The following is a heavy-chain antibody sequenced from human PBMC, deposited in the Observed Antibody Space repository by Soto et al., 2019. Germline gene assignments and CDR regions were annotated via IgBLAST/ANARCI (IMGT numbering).Heavy chain of an antibody. J-gene: IGHJ4*02. D-gene: IGHD3-3*01. Sequence: TLSLTCTVSGGSISSGGYYWSWIRQHPGKGLEWIGYIYYSGSTYYNPSLKSRVTISVDTSKNQFSLKLSSVTAADTAVYYCARDFEVSPPSEAHFDYWGQGTLVTVSS. V-gene: IGHV4-31*03. CDR1: GGSISSGGYY. CDR2: IYYSGST. CDR3: ARDFEVSPPSEAHFDY.